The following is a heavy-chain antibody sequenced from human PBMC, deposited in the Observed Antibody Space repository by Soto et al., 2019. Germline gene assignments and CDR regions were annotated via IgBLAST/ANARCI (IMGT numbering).Heavy chain of an antibody. J-gene: IGHJ4*02. D-gene: IGHD1-26*01. Sequence: ASVKVSCKASGYTFTSYYMHWVRQAPGQGLEWMGIINPSGGSTSYAQKFQGRVTMTRDTSTSTVYMELSSLRSEDTAVYYCAKRATWEYYFDYWGQGTLVTVSS. CDR3: AKRATWEYYFDY. V-gene: IGHV1-46*01. CDR1: GYTFTSYY. CDR2: INPSGGST.